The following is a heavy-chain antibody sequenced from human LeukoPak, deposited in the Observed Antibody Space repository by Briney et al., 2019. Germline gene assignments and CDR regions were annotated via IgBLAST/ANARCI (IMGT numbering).Heavy chain of an antibody. D-gene: IGHD3-22*01. V-gene: IGHV1-2*02. CDR1: GYTFTGYY. Sequence: ASVTVSCKASGYTFTGYYMHWVRQAPGQGLEWMGWINPNSGGTNYAQKFQGRVTMTRDTSISTAYMEVSRLRSDDTAVYYCARDMDYYDSSGETDYWGQGTLVTVSS. J-gene: IGHJ4*02. CDR3: ARDMDYYDSSGETDY. CDR2: INPNSGGT.